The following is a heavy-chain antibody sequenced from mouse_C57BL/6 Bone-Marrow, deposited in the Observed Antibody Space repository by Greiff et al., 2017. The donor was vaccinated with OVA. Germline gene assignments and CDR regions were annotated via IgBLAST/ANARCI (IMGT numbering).Heavy chain of an antibody. CDR3: GTVVAAYAKDY. V-gene: IGHV1-82*01. J-gene: IGHJ4*01. D-gene: IGHD1-1*01. CDR2: IYPGDGDT. Sequence: QVQLQQPGPELVKPGASVKISCKASGYAFSSSWMNWVKQRPGKGLEWIGRIYPGDGDTNYNGKFKGKATLTADKSSSTAYMQLSSLTSEDSAVYFCGTVVAAYAKDYWGQGTSVTVSS. CDR1: GYAFSSSW.